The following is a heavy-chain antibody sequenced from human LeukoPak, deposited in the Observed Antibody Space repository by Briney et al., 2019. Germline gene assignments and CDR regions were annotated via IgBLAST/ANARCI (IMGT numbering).Heavy chain of an antibody. D-gene: IGHD6-6*01. CDR1: GGSISDYH. Sequence: PSETLSLTCTVSGGSISDYHWNWIRQPPGKTLEWIGSIYYSGSTSYNPSPKSRVTISVDTSKNQFSLNLNSVTAADTAVYYCARKVRSSLYNWFDPWGQGTLVTVSS. V-gene: IGHV4-59*08. CDR3: ARKVRSSLYNWFDP. J-gene: IGHJ5*02. CDR2: IYYSGST.